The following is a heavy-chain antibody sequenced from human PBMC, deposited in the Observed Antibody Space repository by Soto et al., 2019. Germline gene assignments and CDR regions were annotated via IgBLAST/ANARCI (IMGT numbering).Heavy chain of an antibody. D-gene: IGHD3-3*01. V-gene: IGHV1-69*13. CDR1: GYTFTSYY. Sequence: AASVKVSCKASGYTFTSYYMHWVRQAPGQGLEWMGGIIPIFGTANYAQKFQGRVTITADESTSTAYMELSSLRSEDTAVYYCATDRTVRFLEWLFVKYYGMDVWGKGTTVTVYS. J-gene: IGHJ6*04. CDR2: IIPIFGTA. CDR3: ATDRTVRFLEWLFVKYYGMDV.